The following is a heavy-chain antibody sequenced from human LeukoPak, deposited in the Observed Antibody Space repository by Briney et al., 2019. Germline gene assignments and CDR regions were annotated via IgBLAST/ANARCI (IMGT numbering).Heavy chain of an antibody. CDR2: IIPIFGTA. Sequence: EASVKVSCKASGGTFSSYGISWVRQAPGQGLEWMGRIIPIFGTAIYAQKFQGRVTITADTSTSTAYMELSSLRSEDTAVYYCARVRSSRAFDYWGQGTLVTVSS. CDR1: GGTFSSYG. J-gene: IGHJ4*02. CDR3: ARVRSSRAFDY. D-gene: IGHD1-26*01. V-gene: IGHV1-69*06.